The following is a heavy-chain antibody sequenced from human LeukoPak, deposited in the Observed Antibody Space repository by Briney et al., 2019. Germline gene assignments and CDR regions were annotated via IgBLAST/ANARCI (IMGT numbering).Heavy chain of an antibody. CDR3: ARCHCSGGSCYSGYYYMDV. CDR2: IYYSGST. Sequence: SETLSLTCTVSGGSISSSSYYWGWIRQPPGKGLEWIGSIYYSGSTYYNPSLKSRVTISVDASMNQFSLKLSSVTVADTAVYYCARCHCSGGSCYSGYYYMDVWGKGTTVTVSS. CDR1: GGSISSSSYY. V-gene: IGHV4-39*01. J-gene: IGHJ6*03. D-gene: IGHD2-15*01.